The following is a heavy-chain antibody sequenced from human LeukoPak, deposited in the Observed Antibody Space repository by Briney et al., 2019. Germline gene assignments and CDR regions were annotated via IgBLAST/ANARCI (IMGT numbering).Heavy chain of an antibody. V-gene: IGHV3-21*01. Sequence: PGGSLRLSCAASGFTFSSYSMNWVRQAPGKGLEWVSSISSSSSSYIYYADSVKGRFTISRDNAKNSLYLQMNSLRAEDTAVYYCARSLFRWFGELSHWGQETLVTVSS. CDR3: ARSLFRWFGELSH. CDR1: GFTFSSYS. D-gene: IGHD3-10*01. CDR2: ISSSSSSYI. J-gene: IGHJ4*02.